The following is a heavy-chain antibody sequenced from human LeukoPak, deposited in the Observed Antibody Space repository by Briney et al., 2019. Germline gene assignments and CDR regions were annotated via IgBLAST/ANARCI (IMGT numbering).Heavy chain of an antibody. J-gene: IGHJ4*02. CDR2: IYYSGST. V-gene: IGHV4-39*07. CDR1: GGSISSSSYY. D-gene: IGHD1-26*01. CDR3: ARGGWEPYFDY. Sequence: SETLSLTCTVSGGSISSSSYYWGWIHQPPGKGLEWIGSIYYSGSTYYNPSLKSRVTISVDTSKNQFSLKLSSVTAADTAVYYCARGGWEPYFDYWGQGTLVAVSS.